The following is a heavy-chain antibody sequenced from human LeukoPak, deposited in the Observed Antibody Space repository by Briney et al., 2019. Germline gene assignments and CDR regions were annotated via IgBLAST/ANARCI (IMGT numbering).Heavy chain of an antibody. CDR3: ARGSTSTVSTIGFYGMDV. CDR2: IYSGGST. CDR1: GFTVSGNY. J-gene: IGHJ6*02. V-gene: IGHV3-53*01. Sequence: GGSLRLSCAASGFTVSGNYMSWVRQAPGKGLEWVSVIYSGGSTDYAESVKGRFTISRGNSKNMLYLQMNTLRAEDTAVYYCARGSTSTVSTIGFYGMDVWGQGTTVTVSS. D-gene: IGHD4-11*01.